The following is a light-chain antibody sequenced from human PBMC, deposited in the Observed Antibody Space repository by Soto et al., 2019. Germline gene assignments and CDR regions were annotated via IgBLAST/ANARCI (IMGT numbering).Light chain of an antibody. CDR2: IND. V-gene: IGLV1-44*01. Sequence: VLTQPPSVSGTPGQRVIISCSGSRSNIGSNSVNWYQQLPGTAPKLLIYINDQRPSGVPDRFSGSTSGTSVSLAISGLQSEDEADYYCASWNDRLKDYVFGTGTKVTVL. CDR3: ASWNDRLKDYV. CDR1: RSNIGSNS. J-gene: IGLJ1*01.